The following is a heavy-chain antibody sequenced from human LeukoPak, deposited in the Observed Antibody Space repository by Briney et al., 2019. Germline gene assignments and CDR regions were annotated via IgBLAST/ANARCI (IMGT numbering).Heavy chain of an antibody. D-gene: IGHD3-22*01. V-gene: IGHV4-34*01. CDR1: GGSFSDYY. J-gene: IGHJ6*03. Sequence: SETLSLTCAVYGGSFSDYYWTWIRQTPGKGLEWIGEMSPSGSSNYNPSVKSRVTISVDTSKNQFSLKLRSVTAADTAVYYCARGRQDVTMILVVMAGVSYYLDVWSKGTTVTVS. CDR3: ARGRQDVTMILVVMAGVSYYLDV. CDR2: MSPSGSS.